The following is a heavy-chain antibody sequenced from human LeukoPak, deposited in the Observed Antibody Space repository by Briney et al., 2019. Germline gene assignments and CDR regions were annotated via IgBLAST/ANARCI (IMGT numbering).Heavy chain of an antibody. Sequence: GGSLRLSCAASGFTFGSPWMHWVRQAPGKGLVWVSRINSDGSATAYADSVKGRFTISRDNAENTLYLQMNSLRAEDTAVYYCARGTAGYHSSCFDYWGQGTLVTVSS. CDR3: ARGTAGYHSSCFDY. CDR1: GFTFGSPW. V-gene: IGHV3-74*01. J-gene: IGHJ4*02. D-gene: IGHD6-13*01. CDR2: INSDGSAT.